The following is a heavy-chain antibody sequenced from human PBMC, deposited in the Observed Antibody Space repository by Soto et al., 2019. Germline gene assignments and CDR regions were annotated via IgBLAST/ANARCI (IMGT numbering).Heavy chain of an antibody. CDR3: ARVPFGEGPYYYYGMDV. V-gene: IGHV4-59*01. CDR1: GGSISSYY. D-gene: IGHD3-10*01. CDR2: IYYSGST. J-gene: IGHJ6*02. Sequence: SETLSLTCTVSGGSISSYYWSWIRQPPGKGLEWIGYIYYSGSTNYNPSLKSRVTISVDTSKNQFSLKLSSVTAADTAVYYCARVPFGEGPYYYYGMDVWGQGTTVTVSS.